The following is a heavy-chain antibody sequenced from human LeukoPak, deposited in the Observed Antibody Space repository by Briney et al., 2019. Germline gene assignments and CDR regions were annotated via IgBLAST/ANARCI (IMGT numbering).Heavy chain of an antibody. V-gene: IGHV1-69*13. CDR2: IIPIFGTA. J-gene: IGHJ6*04. D-gene: IGHD5-12*01. CDR3: ARGGEVDYYGMDV. CDR1: GYTFTSYG. Sequence: SVKVSCKASGYTFTSYGISWVRQAPGQGLEWMGGIIPIFGTANYAQKFQGRVTITADESTSTAYMKLSSLRSEDTAVYYCARGGEVDYYGMDVWGKGTTVTVSS.